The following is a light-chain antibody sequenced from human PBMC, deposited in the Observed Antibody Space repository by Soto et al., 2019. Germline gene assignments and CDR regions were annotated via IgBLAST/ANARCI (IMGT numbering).Light chain of an antibody. CDR1: SSNIGAGYD. Sequence: QSALTQPPSVSGAPGQRVTISCTGSSSNIGAGYDVHWYQQLPGTAPKLLIYDNINRPSGVPDRFSGSKSGTSASLAITGLQAEDEADYYCQSYDSSLSGVLFGGGTKLTVL. V-gene: IGLV1-40*01. CDR3: QSYDSSLSGVL. CDR2: DNI. J-gene: IGLJ2*01.